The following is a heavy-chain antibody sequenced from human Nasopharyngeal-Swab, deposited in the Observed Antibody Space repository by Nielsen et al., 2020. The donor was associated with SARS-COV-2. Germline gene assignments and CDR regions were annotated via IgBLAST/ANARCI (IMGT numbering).Heavy chain of an antibody. Sequence: SETLSLTCTVSGRSISSGDYYWSWIRQPPGKGLEWIGYIYYSGSTYYNPSLKSRVTISVDTSKNQFSLKLSSVTAADTAVYYCARGHHYYGSGFQDYWGQGTLVTVSS. D-gene: IGHD3-10*01. CDR1: GRSISSGDYY. CDR2: IYYSGST. V-gene: IGHV4-30-4*01. CDR3: ARGHHYYGSGFQDY. J-gene: IGHJ4*02.